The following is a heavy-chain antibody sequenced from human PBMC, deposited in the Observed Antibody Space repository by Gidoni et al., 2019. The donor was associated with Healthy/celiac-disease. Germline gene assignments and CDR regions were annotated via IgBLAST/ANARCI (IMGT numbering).Heavy chain of an antibody. Sequence: EVQLVQSGAEVKKPGESLKISCQGSGYSFTSYWIGWVRQMPGKGLEWMGIIYPGDSDTRYSPSFQGQVTISADKSISTAYLQWSSLKASDTAMYYCARQEYGSAPGDYYGMDVWGQGTTVTVSS. D-gene: IGHD3-10*01. CDR1: GYSFTSYW. CDR2: IYPGDSDT. V-gene: IGHV5-51*01. J-gene: IGHJ6*02. CDR3: ARQEYGSAPGDYYGMDV.